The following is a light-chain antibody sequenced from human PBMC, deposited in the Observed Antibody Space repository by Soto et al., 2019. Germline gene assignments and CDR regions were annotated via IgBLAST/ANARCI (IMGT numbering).Light chain of an antibody. CDR2: AVT. V-gene: IGLV2-14*01. J-gene: IGLJ2*01. Sequence: QSALTQPASVSGSPGQSISISCTVTRSDVGVYNSVSWYQQHPGKAPKLMIYAVTNRPSGVSNRFSGSKSGNTASLTISGLQAEDDADYSCSSYTTTTTLEVFGGGTKLTVL. CDR3: SSYTTTTTLEV. CDR1: RSDVGVYNS.